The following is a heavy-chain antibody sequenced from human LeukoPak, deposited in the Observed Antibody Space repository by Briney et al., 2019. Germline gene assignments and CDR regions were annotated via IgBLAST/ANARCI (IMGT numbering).Heavy chain of an antibody. CDR3: ARYITMVRGAAFDY. CDR1: GGSISSYY. D-gene: IGHD3-10*01. Sequence: SETLSLTCTVSGGSISSYYWSWIRQPPGKGLDWIGYIFYSGSTNYNPSLKSRVTISVDTSKNQFSLKLSSVTAADTAVYYCARYITMVRGAAFDYWGQGTLVTVSS. CDR2: IFYSGST. J-gene: IGHJ4*02. V-gene: IGHV4-59*12.